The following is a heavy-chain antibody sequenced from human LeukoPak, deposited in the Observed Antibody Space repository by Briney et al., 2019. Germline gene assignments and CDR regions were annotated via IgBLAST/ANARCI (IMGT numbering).Heavy chain of an antibody. V-gene: IGHV4-30-4*01. CDR2: IYYRGST. Sequence: PSPTQSLTCTVSAGSISSGDYYWSWIRQPPGKGREWIGYIYYRGSTYYNPSLKSRVPIAVGTSKNQFSLKLSSVPAADTAVYHGASARQWYYYGSGPTDNWFARWGQGTLVTVPS. D-gene: IGHD3-10*01. CDR3: ASARQWYYYGSGPTDNWFAR. CDR1: AGSISSGDYY. J-gene: IGHJ5*02.